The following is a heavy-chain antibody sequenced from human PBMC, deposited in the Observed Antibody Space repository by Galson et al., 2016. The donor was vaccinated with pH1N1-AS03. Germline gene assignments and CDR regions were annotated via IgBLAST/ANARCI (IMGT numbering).Heavy chain of an antibody. CDR2: ISLTSTYI. V-gene: IGHV3-21*01. CDR1: GFTFSSFT. J-gene: IGHJ6*02. D-gene: IGHD5-12*01. Sequence: SLRLSCAASGFTFSSFTMNWVRQAPGKGLEWVSSISLTSTYIYFADSVKGRFTISRDNAKNSLYLQMNSLRAEDTAVYYCARNEGHSGYDYYYGLDVWGQGTTVTVSS. CDR3: ARNEGHSGYDYYYGLDV.